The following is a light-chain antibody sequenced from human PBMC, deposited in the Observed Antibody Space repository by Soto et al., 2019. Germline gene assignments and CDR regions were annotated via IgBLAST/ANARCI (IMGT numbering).Light chain of an antibody. Sequence: EIVLTQSPAALSLSPGGRATLSCRVSQSINIHLAWYQQKLGQAPRLLIYDASIRATGIPARFSGSGSGTDFTLTISSLEPEDFGVYYCQQRYSWPLTFGGGTKVDIK. V-gene: IGKV3-11*01. CDR3: QQRYSWPLT. CDR1: QSINIH. CDR2: DAS. J-gene: IGKJ4*01.